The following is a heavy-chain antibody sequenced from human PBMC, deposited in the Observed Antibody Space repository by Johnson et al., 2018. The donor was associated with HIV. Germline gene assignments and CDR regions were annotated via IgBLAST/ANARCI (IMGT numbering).Heavy chain of an antibody. CDR1: GFTFDDYG. CDR3: AKDQWSSSWTKDAFDI. Sequence: VQLVESGGGVVRPGGSLRLSCAAAGFTFDDYGMSWVRQAPGQGLEWVSGINWNGVRTGYLGSMKGRFTISRDNDKNSLYLQMNSLRVEDTALYYCAKDQWSSSWTKDAFDIWCQGTMVTVSS. J-gene: IGHJ3*02. D-gene: IGHD6-13*01. CDR2: INWNGVRT. V-gene: IGHV3-20*04.